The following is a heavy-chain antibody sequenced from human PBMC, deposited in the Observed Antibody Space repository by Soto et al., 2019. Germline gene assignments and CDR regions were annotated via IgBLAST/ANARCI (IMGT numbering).Heavy chain of an antibody. D-gene: IGHD5-12*01. CDR3: ARVQTTGDSDYLDL. CDR1: GASISSGRYY. Sequence: QVQLQESGPGLVKPSQTLSVTCSVSGASISSGRYYWSWVRQPPGKGLEWIGYISGTGQSDYSSSSFKSQVTLSVDTPITQFSLKLTSVSAADTALYYCARVQTTGDSDYLDLWGQGTLVTVSS. J-gene: IGHJ4*01. CDR2: ISGTGQSD. V-gene: IGHV4-30-4*01.